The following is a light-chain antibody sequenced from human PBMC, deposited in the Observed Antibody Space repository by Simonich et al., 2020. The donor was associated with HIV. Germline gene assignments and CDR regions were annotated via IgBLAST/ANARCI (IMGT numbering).Light chain of an antibody. CDR3: SSYTVISTVV. Sequence: QSALTQPASVSGSPGQSITISCTGTSSDVGGYNYVSWYQQHPGKAPKLMIYDVSKRPSGVSNRFSGSKSGNTASLTISRLRAEDEADYYCSSYTVISTVVFGGGTKLTVL. J-gene: IGLJ2*01. CDR1: SSDVGGYNY. V-gene: IGLV2-14*03. CDR2: DVS.